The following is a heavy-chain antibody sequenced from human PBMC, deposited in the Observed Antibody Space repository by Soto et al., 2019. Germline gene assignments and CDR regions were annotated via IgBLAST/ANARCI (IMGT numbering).Heavy chain of an antibody. CDR2: ISYDGSNK. CDR1: GFTFSSYG. J-gene: IGHJ4*02. CDR3: AKEYYDFWSGYFDY. D-gene: IGHD3-3*01. Sequence: QVQLVESGGGVVQPGRSLRLSCAASGFTFSSYGMHWVRQAPGKGLEWVAVISYDGSNKYYADSVKGRFTISRDNSKNTLYLQMNCLRAEDTAVYYCAKEYYDFWSGYFDYWGQGTLVTVSS. V-gene: IGHV3-30*18.